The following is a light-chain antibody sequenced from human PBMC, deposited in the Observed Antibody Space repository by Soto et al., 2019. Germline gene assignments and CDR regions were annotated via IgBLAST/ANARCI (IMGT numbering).Light chain of an antibody. CDR1: QSISRY. Sequence: DIQMTQSPSSLSASVGDRITITCRASQSISRYLNWYQHKPGKAPKLLINAASSLESGVPSRFSGSGSGTEFTLTISSLQPDDFATYYCQQYNSLWTFGQGTKVDIK. V-gene: IGKV1-5*01. CDR2: AAS. J-gene: IGKJ1*01. CDR3: QQYNSLWT.